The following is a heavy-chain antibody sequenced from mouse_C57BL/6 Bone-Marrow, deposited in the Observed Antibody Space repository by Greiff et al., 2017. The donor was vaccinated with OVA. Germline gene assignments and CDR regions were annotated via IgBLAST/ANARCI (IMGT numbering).Heavy chain of an antibody. V-gene: IGHV10-1*01. CDR1: GFSFNTYA. Sequence: DVKLVESGGGLVQPKGSLKLSCAASGFSFNTYAMNWVRQAPGKGLEWVARIRSKSNNYATYYADSVKDRFTISRDDSESMLYLQMNNLKTEDTAMYYCVRPYDYDCYAMDYWGQGTSVTVSS. D-gene: IGHD2-4*01. J-gene: IGHJ4*01. CDR2: IRSKSNNYAT. CDR3: VRPYDYDCYAMDY.